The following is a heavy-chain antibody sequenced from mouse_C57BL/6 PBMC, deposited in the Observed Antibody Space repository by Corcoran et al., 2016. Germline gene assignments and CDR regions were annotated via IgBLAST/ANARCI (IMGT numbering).Heavy chain of an antibody. V-gene: IGHV9-3*01. J-gene: IGHJ4*01. CDR2: INTYSGVP. D-gene: IGHD2-3*01. CDR1: GYTFTTYG. Sequence: QIQLVQSGPELKKPGETVKISCKASGYTFTTYGMSWVKQAPGKGLKWMGWINTYSGVPTYADDFKGRFAFSLETSASTAYLQINNLKNEDTATYFCAREDGYYGYYAMDYWGQGTSVTVSS. CDR3: AREDGYYGYYAMDY.